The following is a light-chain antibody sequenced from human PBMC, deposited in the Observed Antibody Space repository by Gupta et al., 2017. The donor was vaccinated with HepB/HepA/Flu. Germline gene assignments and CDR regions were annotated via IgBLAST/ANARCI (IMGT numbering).Light chain of an antibody. CDR2: NTN. CDR1: SSNVGRNN. V-gene: IGLV1-47*02. J-gene: IGLJ1*01. Sequence: SVLTQPPSASPTPGQRVTISCSGSSSNVGRNNVYWYQQHPGAAPKLLIYNTNQRPSGVPDRFSGSKSDTSASLAISGLRSEDEADYYCAAWDNSLSGYVFGTGTWVTVL. CDR3: AAWDNSLSGYV.